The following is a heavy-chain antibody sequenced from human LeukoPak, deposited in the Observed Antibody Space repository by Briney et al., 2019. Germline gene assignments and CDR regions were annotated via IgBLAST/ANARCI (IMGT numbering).Heavy chain of an antibody. J-gene: IGHJ4*02. CDR3: ATTPSTDCSSTSYYGFDY. Sequence: SVKVSCKASGGTFSSYAISWVRQAPGQGLEWMGRIIPILGIANYAQKFQGRVTITADKSTSTAYMELSSLRSEDTAVYYCATTPSTDCSSTSYYGFDYWAREPWSPSPQ. V-gene: IGHV1-69*04. CDR1: GGTFSSYA. CDR2: IIPILGIA. D-gene: IGHD2-2*01.